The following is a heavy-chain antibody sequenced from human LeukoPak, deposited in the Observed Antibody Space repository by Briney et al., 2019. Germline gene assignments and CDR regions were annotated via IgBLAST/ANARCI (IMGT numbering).Heavy chain of an antibody. D-gene: IGHD3-10*01. Sequence: GGSLRLSCAASGFTVSTNYMDWVRQAPGKGLEWVSILYSGSDTYYADSVKGRFTISRDSSKNILSLQMNNLRAEDTAVYYCARVGDHFHWYLDLWGRGTLVTVSS. V-gene: IGHV3-53*01. CDR1: GFTVSTNY. CDR2: LYSGSDT. CDR3: ARVGDHFHWYLDL. J-gene: IGHJ2*01.